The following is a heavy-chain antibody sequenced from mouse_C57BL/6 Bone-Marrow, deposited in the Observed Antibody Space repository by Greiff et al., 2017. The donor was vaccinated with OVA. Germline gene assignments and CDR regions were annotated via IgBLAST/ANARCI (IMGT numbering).Heavy chain of an antibody. Sequence: QVQLQQPGAELVRPGTSVKLSCKASGYTFTSYWMHWVKQRPGQGLEWIGVIDPSASYTNYNQKFKGKATLTVDTSSSTAYMQLSSLTSEDSAVYDCANGYYSNWYFDVWGTGTTVTVSS. V-gene: IGHV1-59*01. D-gene: IGHD2-3*01. J-gene: IGHJ1*03. CDR3: ANGYYSNWYFDV. CDR1: GYTFTSYW. CDR2: IDPSASYT.